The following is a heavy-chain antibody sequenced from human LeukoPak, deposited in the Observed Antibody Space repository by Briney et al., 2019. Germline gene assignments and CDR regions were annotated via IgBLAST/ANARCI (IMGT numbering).Heavy chain of an antibody. V-gene: IGHV4-4*07. Sequence: SETLSLTCTVSGGSISSYYWSWIRQPTGKGLEWIGRIYTSGSTNYNPSLKSRVTMSVDTSKNQFSLKLSSVTAADTAVYYCARSVVISESDAFDIWGQGTMVTVSS. J-gene: IGHJ3*02. CDR1: GGSISSYY. CDR3: ARSVVISESDAFDI. D-gene: IGHD3-22*01. CDR2: IYTSGST.